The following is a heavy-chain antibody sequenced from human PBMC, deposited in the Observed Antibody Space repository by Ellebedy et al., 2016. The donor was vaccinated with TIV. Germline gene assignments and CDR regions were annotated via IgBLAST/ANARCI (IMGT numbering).Heavy chain of an antibody. CDR1: GFAVSTYG. Sequence: GGSLRLSCAASGFAVSTYGIHWVRQAPGKGLEWVTMISYHEVSKYYADSVKGRFTISSDNSKNTVYLQMNSLTAEDTAVYYCARVTGGLGGAFDIWGQGTMVTVSS. J-gene: IGHJ3*02. D-gene: IGHD2-8*02. CDR3: ARVTGGLGGAFDI. V-gene: IGHV3-30*03. CDR2: ISYHEVSK.